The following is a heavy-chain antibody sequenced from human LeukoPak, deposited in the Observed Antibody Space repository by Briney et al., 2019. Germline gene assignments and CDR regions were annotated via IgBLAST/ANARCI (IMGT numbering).Heavy chain of an antibody. V-gene: IGHV3-23*01. CDR2: ISGSGGST. Sequence: GGSLRLSCAASGFTFSNSAMRWVRQAPGKGLEWVSGISGSGGSTYYADSVKGRFTISRDNSKNTVYLHMHSLRAEDTAVYYCARAMMVVANLWGVFDYWGQGTLVTVSS. CDR3: ARAMMVVANLWGVFDY. CDR1: GFTFSNSA. D-gene: IGHD3-22*01. J-gene: IGHJ4*02.